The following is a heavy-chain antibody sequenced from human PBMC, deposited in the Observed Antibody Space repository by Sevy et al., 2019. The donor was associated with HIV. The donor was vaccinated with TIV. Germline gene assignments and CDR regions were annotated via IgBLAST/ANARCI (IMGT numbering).Heavy chain of an antibody. CDR1: GFTFSSYW. J-gene: IGHJ6*02. D-gene: IGHD2-2*02. CDR2: IKQDGSEK. CDR3: ARDVGRDIVVVPAAILDYYYGMDV. V-gene: IGHV3-7*01. Sequence: GGSLRLSCAASGFTFSSYWMSWVRQAPGKGLEWVANIKQDGSEKYYVDSVKGRFTISRDNAKNSLYLQMKSLRAEDTAVYYCARDVGRDIVVVPAAILDYYYGMDVWGQGTTVTVSS.